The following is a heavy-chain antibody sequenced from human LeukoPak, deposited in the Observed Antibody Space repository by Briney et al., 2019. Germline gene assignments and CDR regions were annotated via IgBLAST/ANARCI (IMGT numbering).Heavy chain of an antibody. D-gene: IGHD3-10*01. CDR3: ARDPVMVRGVIPGGGVDY. Sequence: ASVKVSCKASGYTFTGYYMHWVRQAPGQGLEWMGWINPYSGGTNYAQKFQGRVTMTRDTSISTAYMELSRLRSDDTAVYYCARDPVMVRGVIPGGGVDYWGQGTLVTVSS. CDR1: GYTFTGYY. J-gene: IGHJ4*02. V-gene: IGHV1-2*02. CDR2: INPYSGGT.